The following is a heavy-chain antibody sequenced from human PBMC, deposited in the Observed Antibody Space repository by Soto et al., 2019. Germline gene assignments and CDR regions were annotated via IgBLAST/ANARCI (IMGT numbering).Heavy chain of an antibody. Sequence: ASVKVSCKASGGTFSSYAISWVRQAPGQGLEWMGGIIPILGIANYAQKFQGRVTITADKSTSTAYMELSSLRSEDTAVYYCARGVITFGGVIGYYYYGMDVWGQGTTVTVSS. CDR2: IIPILGIA. CDR3: ARGVITFGGVIGYYYYGMDV. D-gene: IGHD3-16*02. CDR1: GGTFSSYA. J-gene: IGHJ6*02. V-gene: IGHV1-69*10.